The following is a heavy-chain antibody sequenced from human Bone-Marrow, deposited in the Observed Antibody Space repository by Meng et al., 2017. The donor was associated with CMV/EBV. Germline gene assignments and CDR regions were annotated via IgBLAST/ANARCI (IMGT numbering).Heavy chain of an antibody. CDR1: GFTFSSYV. CDR2: ISSSSSYI. V-gene: IGHV3-21*01. J-gene: IGHJ5*02. D-gene: IGHD3-3*01. Sequence: GESLKISCAASGFTFSSYVMTWVRQAPGKGLEWVSSISSSSSYIYYADSVKGRFTISRDNTKNSMYLQMNSLRAEDKAVYYWARGFRDGFWSGRSRQGKQAGDSFDPWGQGTLVTVSS. CDR3: ARGFRDGFWSGRSRQGKQAGDSFDP.